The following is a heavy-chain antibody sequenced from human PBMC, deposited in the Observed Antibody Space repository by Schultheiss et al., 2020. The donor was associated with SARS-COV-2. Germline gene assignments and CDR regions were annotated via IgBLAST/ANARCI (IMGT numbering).Heavy chain of an antibody. CDR2: IYYSGST. D-gene: IGHD3-3*01. CDR1: GGSISSGGYS. J-gene: IGHJ6*02. CDR3: ARHYYDFWSGSSYHYYYYYGMDV. Sequence: SETLSLTCTVSGGSISSGGYSWSWIRQPPGKGLEWIGYIYYSGSTNYNPSLKSRVTMSVDTSKNQFSLKLSSVTAADTAVYYCARHYYDFWSGSSYHYYYYYGMDVWGQGTTVTVSS. V-gene: IGHV4-61*08.